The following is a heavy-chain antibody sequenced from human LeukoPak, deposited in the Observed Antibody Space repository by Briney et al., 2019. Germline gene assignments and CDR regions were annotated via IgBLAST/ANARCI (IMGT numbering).Heavy chain of an antibody. Sequence: SETLSLTCTVSGGSISSSSHYWGWIRQPPGKGLEWIGSIYYSGSTYYNPSLKSRVTISVDTSKNQFSLKLSSVTAADTAVYYCARGWANWFDPWGQGTLVTVSS. D-gene: IGHD3-16*01. J-gene: IGHJ5*02. CDR1: GGSISSSSHY. V-gene: IGHV4-39*07. CDR2: IYYSGST. CDR3: ARGWANWFDP.